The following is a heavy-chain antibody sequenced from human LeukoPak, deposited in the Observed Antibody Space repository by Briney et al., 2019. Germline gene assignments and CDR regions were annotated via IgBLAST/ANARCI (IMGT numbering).Heavy chain of an antibody. Sequence: TGGSLRLSCAASGFTFDNYAMNWLRQAPGKGLEWVSAISGTGFTTYYADSVKGRFTISKDNSKNTLYLQMNSLRAEDTAVYYCAKDSHSIYNWFDSWGQGTLVTVSS. J-gene: IGHJ5*01. CDR3: AKDSHSIYNWFDS. CDR2: ISGTGFTT. V-gene: IGHV3-23*01. CDR1: GFTFDNYA.